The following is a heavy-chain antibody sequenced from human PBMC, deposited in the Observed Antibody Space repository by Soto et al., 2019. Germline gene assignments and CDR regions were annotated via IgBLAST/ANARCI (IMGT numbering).Heavy chain of an antibody. CDR3: ARVPDR. CDR1: GGSISSGGYS. J-gene: IGHJ5*02. Sequence: SETLSLTCAVSGGSISSGGYSWSWIRQPPGKGLEWIGYIYHSGSTYYNPSLKSRVTISVGRSKNQFSLKLSSVTAADTAVYCCARVPDRWGQGTLVTVSS. V-gene: IGHV4-30-2*01. CDR2: IYHSGST. D-gene: IGHD2-2*01.